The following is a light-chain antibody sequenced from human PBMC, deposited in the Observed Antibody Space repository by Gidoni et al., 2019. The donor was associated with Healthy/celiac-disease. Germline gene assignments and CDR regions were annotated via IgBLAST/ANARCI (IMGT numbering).Light chain of an antibody. J-gene: IGKJ2*01. V-gene: IGKV3-11*01. CDR2: DAS. CDR1: QSVSSS. CDR3: QQRSTGYT. Sequence: EIVLTQSPATLSLSPGERATLSCRASQSVSSSLAWYQQKPGQAPRLLIYDASNRATGIPARFSGSGSGTDFTLLISSLEPEDFAVYYCQQRSTGYTFGQGTKLEIK.